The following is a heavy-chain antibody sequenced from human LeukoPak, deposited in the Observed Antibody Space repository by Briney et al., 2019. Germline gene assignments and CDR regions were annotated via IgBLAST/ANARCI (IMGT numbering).Heavy chain of an antibody. V-gene: IGHV3-64D*06. D-gene: IGHD1-26*01. CDR1: GFTFSSYA. J-gene: IGHJ4*02. CDR3: VKISYSGGYYFDY. Sequence: GGSLRLSCSASGFTFSSYAMHWVRQAPGKGLEFVSSIGSNGISTYYADSVKGRFTISRDNSKNTLYLQMSSLSPEDTAMYYCVKISYSGGYYFDYWGQGTLVTVSS. CDR2: IGSNGIST.